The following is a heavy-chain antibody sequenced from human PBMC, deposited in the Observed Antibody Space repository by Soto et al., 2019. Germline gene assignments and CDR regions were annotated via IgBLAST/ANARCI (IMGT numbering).Heavy chain of an antibody. CDR3: ARNRYGGYDFDY. Sequence: QVQLQESGPGLVKPSGTLSLTCAVSSGSITSSNWWSWVRQPPGKGLEWLGEVSHTGNTNYIPSLKSRVTISVDKSRNQFSLRLSSVTAADTAVDYCARNRYGGYDFDYWGQGSLVTVSS. CDR1: SGSITSSNW. D-gene: IGHD5-12*01. CDR2: VSHTGNT. V-gene: IGHV4-4*02. J-gene: IGHJ4*02.